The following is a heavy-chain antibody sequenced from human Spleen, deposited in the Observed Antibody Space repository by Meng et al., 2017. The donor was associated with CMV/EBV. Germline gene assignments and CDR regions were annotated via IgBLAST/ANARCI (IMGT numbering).Heavy chain of an antibody. CDR2: IRHSGGT. D-gene: IGHD1-7*01. J-gene: IGHJ5*02. CDR1: GGSFSSYY. V-gene: IGHV4-34*01. CDR3: ARGVRWNWFMGFDP. Sequence: SETLSLTCAVYGGSFSSYYWTWIRQPPGKGLEWIGEIRHSGGTNYNPSLKSRVTMSVDTSNNQFSLKLRSVTAADTAVYHCARGVRWNWFMGFDPWGQGTLVTVSS.